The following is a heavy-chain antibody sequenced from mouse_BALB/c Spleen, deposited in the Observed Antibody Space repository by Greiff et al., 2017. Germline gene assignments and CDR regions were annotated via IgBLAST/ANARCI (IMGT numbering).Heavy chain of an antibody. CDR2: INPSSGYT. CDR3: ARTLRRAMDY. J-gene: IGHJ4*01. Sequence: QVQLKQSAAELARPGASVKMSCKASGYTFTSYTMHWVKQRPGQGLEWIGYINPSSGYTEYNQKFKDKTTLTADKSSSTAYMQLSSLTSEDSAVYYCARTLRRAMDYWGQGTSVTVSS. V-gene: IGHV1-4*02. CDR1: GYTFTSYT. D-gene: IGHD1-1*01.